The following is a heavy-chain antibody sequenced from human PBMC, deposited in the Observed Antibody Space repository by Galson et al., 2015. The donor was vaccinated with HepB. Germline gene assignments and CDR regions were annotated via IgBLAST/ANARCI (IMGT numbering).Heavy chain of an antibody. D-gene: IGHD3-10*01. V-gene: IGHV3-33*01. CDR2: IWFDGSKR. Sequence: SLRLSCAASGLGFPSHGMHWVRQAPGKGLEWVALIWFDGSKRYYVDSVKDRFTISRDNSKNIVYLEMNSLRAEDTAVYFCARWLGDLSSLDYWGQGIVVTVSS. CDR3: ARWLGDLSSLDY. CDR1: GLGFPSHG. J-gene: IGHJ4*02.